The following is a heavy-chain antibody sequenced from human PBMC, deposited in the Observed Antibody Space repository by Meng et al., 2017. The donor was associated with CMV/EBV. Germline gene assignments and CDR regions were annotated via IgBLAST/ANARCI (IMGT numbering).Heavy chain of an antibody. V-gene: IGHV1-2*02. CDR3: ARDNRKGQQLVRAFDI. J-gene: IGHJ3*02. CDR2: INPNSGGT. Sequence: ASVKVSCKASGYTFTGYYMHWVRQAPGQGLEWMGWINPNSGGTNYAQKFQGRVTMTRDTSISTAYMELSRLRSDDTAVYYCARDNRKGQQLVRAFDIWGQGTMVTVSS. CDR1: GYTFTGYY. D-gene: IGHD6-13*01.